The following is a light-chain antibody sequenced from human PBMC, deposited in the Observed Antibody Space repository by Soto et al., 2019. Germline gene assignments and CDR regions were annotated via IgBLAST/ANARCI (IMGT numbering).Light chain of an antibody. J-gene: IGLJ1*01. CDR3: GSITRSSTAV. CDR2: DVT. Sequence: QSALSQPASVSGPPGQSITISCTGTSSGVGGFEYVSWYQHQPGKAPKLIIYDVTKRPSGVSNRFSRSKSGNTASLTISGIQAEDEGDYYCGSITRSSTAVFGTGTKVTVL. V-gene: IGLV2-14*01. CDR1: SSGVGGFEY.